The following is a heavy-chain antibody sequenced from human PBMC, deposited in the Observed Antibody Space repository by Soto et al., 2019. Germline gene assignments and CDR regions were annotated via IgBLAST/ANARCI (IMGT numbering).Heavy chain of an antibody. CDR2: INADGSRI. J-gene: IGHJ4*02. CDR3: ARAALSGGRSTPDN. Sequence: EVQLVESGGVLVRPGGSLRLSCAASGFTFSSPWMHWVRQGPGKGLVWVARINADGSRITYADSVKGRFTISRDNAKSALYLQMNSLRAEDTAVYYCARAALSGGRSTPDNWGQGTLVTVSP. D-gene: IGHD3-10*01. V-gene: IGHV3-74*01. CDR1: GFTFSSPW.